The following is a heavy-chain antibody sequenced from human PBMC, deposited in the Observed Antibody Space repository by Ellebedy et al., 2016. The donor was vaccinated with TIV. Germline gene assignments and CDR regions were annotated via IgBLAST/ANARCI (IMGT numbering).Heavy chain of an antibody. Sequence: SETLSLTXTVSGGSISSYYWNWIRQPAGKGLEWIGRIHSSGATNYNPPLKSRVTMSVDTSKNQFSLNLDSVTAADTAVYYCARRSSGWWFDYWGQGTLVTVSS. J-gene: IGHJ4*02. D-gene: IGHD6-19*01. CDR3: ARRSSGWWFDY. CDR1: GGSISSYY. V-gene: IGHV4-4*07. CDR2: IHSSGAT.